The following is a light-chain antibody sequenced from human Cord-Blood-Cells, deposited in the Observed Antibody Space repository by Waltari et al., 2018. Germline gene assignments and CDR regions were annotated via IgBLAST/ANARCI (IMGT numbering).Light chain of an antibody. J-gene: IGLJ3*02. CDR3: CSYAGSYTLV. V-gene: IGLV2-11*01. Sequence: QSALTQPRSVSGSPGQSVTISCPGTGSDVGGFKHVSWYQQPPGKAPKLMIYDVSNRPSGVPDRFSGSKSGNTASLTISGLQAEDEADYYCCSYAGSYTLVFGGGTKLTVL. CDR2: DVS. CDR1: GSDVGGFKH.